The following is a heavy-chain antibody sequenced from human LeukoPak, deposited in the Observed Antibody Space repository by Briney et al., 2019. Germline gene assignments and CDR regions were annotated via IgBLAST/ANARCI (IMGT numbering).Heavy chain of an antibody. CDR3: ARLQYYYDSRGYLSYYLDY. CDR2: ICYNYTT. D-gene: IGHD3-22*01. Sequence: KTSETLTLTCTVSGGTFSSSSKHWGRLPQPPGKGLVSNGSICYNYTTYYNPSLPSLLILSVDTSKNQFSLELSSVTAADTAVYYCARLQYYYDSRGYLSYYLDYWGQGTPVTVSS. CDR1: GGTFSSSSKH. J-gene: IGHJ4*02. V-gene: IGHV4-39*01.